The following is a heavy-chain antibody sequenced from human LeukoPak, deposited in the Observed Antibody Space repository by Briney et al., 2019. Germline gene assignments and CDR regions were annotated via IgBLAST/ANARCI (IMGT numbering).Heavy chain of an antibody. CDR3: ANDSGLQLWQPLGELDY. D-gene: IGHD5-18*01. CDR2: IRYDGSNK. J-gene: IGHJ4*02. CDR1: GFTFSSYG. Sequence: GGSLRLSCAASGFTFSSYGMHWVRQAPGKGLEWVAFIRYDGSNKYYADSVKGRFTISRDNSKNTLYLQMNSLRAEDTAVYYCANDSGLQLWQPLGELDYWGQGTLVTVSS. V-gene: IGHV3-30*02.